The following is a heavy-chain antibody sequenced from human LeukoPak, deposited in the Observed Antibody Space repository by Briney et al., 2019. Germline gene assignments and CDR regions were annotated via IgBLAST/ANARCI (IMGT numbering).Heavy chain of an antibody. D-gene: IGHD2-2*02. CDR2: IHHNGTR. Sequence: SGTLSLTCGVSVGSISSGNWWRWVRQSPGKGLEWIGEIHHNGTRNYNPSLKSRVTISAETFKNHFSLLLTSLTAADTAVYYCATAPILRGEGGEHYKYGMDVWGQGTTVIVSS. CDR3: ATAPILRGEGGEHYKYGMDV. CDR1: VGSISSGNW. J-gene: IGHJ6*02. V-gene: IGHV4-4*02.